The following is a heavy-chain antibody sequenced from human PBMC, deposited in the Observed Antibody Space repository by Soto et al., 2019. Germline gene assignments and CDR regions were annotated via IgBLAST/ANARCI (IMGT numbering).Heavy chain of an antibody. V-gene: IGHV3-23*01. Sequence: EVQLLESGGGLVQPGGSLRLSCAASGFTFSSYAMSWVRQAPGKGLEWVSAISGSGGSTYYADSVKGRCTISRDNSKNTLYLQMNSLRAEDTAVYYCAKDLGGSYVYHYFDYWGQGTLVTVSS. J-gene: IGHJ4*02. CDR3: AKDLGGSYVYHYFDY. D-gene: IGHD1-26*01. CDR1: GFTFSSYA. CDR2: ISGSGGST.